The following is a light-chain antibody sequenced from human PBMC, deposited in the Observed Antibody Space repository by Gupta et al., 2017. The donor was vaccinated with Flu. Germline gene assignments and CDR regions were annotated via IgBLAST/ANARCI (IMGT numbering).Light chain of an antibody. J-gene: IGLJ3*02. CDR3: AAWDDRVTGWV. Sequence: QSVLPQPPSASGTLGQWVTLSSSGSSSNTGSNNVNWYQRLPGTAPKHLIYNNDQRPSGVPDRFSGSKAGTSASLAISGLQAEDEADYFCAAWDDRVTGWVLGGGNKL. V-gene: IGLV1-44*01. CDR2: NND. CDR1: SSNTGSNN.